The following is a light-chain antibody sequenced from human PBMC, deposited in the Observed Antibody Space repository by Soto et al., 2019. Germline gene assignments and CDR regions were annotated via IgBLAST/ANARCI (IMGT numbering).Light chain of an antibody. J-gene: IGKJ1*01. CDR1: QSVSTS. CDR3: QVRDVWPS. Sequence: IVLTQSPVTLALSPGECAVLSCRASQSVSTSVAWYQHKVGQAPRLFIYDASKRAPGIPPRFTGSGSGTDFTLTISSLEPEDIAVYYCQVRDVWPSFGQGTKVEIK. V-gene: IGKV3-11*01. CDR2: DAS.